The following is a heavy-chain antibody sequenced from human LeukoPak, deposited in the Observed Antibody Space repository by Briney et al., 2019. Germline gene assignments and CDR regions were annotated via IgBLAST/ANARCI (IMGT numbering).Heavy chain of an antibody. CDR2: FNPNSGDT. CDR1: GYIFTGYY. V-gene: IGHV1-2*02. J-gene: IGHJ6*02. D-gene: IGHD2-15*01. Sequence: ASVKVSCKTSGYIFTGYYIHWARQAPGQGLEWMGWFNPNSGDTSYAQKSQGRVTMTGDTSINTAFMELSRLRSDDTAVYYCARDHCSSGGCYEDYYYGVDVWGQGTTVTVSS. CDR3: ARDHCSSGGCYEDYYYGVDV.